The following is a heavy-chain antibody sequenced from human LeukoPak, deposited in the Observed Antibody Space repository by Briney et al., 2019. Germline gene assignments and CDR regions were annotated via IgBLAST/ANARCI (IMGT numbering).Heavy chain of an antibody. CDR1: GFTFSSYA. CDR3: AKDPRWYWGYFDY. Sequence: GGSLRLSCTPSGFTFSSYAMSWVRQAPGKGLEWVSGISGSDGSTYYADSVKGRFTIFRDNSKNTLYLQMNSLRAEDTAVYYCAKDPRWYWGYFDYWGQGTLVTVSS. D-gene: IGHD4-23*01. J-gene: IGHJ4*02. CDR2: ISGSDGST. V-gene: IGHV3-23*01.